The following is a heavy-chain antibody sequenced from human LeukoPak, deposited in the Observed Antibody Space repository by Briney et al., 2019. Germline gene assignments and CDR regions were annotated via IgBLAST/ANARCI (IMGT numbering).Heavy chain of an antibody. CDR1: GGSISSGSYY. CDR2: IYTSGST. V-gene: IGHV4-61*02. J-gene: IGHJ3*02. Sequence: SETLSLTCTVSGGSISSGSYYWSWIRQPAGKGLEWIGRIYTSGSTNYNPSLKSRVTISVDTSKNQFSLKLSSVTAADTAVYYCARLTSSSGWSDAFDIWGQGTMVTVSS. CDR3: ARLTSSSGWSDAFDI. D-gene: IGHD6-19*01.